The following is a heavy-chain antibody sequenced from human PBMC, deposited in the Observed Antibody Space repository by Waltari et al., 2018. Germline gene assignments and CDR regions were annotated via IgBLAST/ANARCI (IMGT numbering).Heavy chain of an antibody. Sequence: QVQLQESGPGLVKPSETLSLTCAVSGYSISSGYYWGWIRQPPGKGLEWIGSIYHSGRTYYNPSLKSRVTISVDTSKNQFSLKLSSVTAADTAVYYCARSHSSSPLLFGYWGQGTLVTVSS. D-gene: IGHD6-13*01. V-gene: IGHV4-38-2*01. CDR1: GYSISSGYY. CDR3: ARSHSSSPLLFGY. J-gene: IGHJ4*02. CDR2: IYHSGRT.